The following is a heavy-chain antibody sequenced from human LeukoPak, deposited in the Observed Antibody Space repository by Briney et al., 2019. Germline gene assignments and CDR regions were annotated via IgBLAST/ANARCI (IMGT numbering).Heavy chain of an antibody. D-gene: IGHD2-2*01. CDR3: ARQLGYCSSTSCYADKVDY. CDR2: IHASGST. Sequence: PSETLSLTCSVSGGSINLYYWSWIRQPAGQGLEWIGRIHASGSTFHNPSLKSRVTISVDTSKNQFSLKLSSVTAADTAVYYCARQLGYCSSTSCYADKVDYWGQGTLVTVSS. J-gene: IGHJ4*02. V-gene: IGHV4-4*07. CDR1: GGSINLYY.